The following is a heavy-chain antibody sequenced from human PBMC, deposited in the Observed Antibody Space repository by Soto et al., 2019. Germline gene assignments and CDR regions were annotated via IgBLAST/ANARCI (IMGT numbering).Heavy chain of an antibody. J-gene: IGHJ4*02. Sequence: VQLLESGGGLVQPGGSLRLSCAASGFTFSSYAMSWVRQAPGKGLEWVSAISGSGGSTYYADSVKGRFTISRDNSKNTLYLQMNSLRAEDTAVYYCARPNGYQLRPFDYWGQGTLVTVSS. V-gene: IGHV3-23*01. D-gene: IGHD2-2*01. CDR2: ISGSGGST. CDR3: ARPNGYQLRPFDY. CDR1: GFTFSSYA.